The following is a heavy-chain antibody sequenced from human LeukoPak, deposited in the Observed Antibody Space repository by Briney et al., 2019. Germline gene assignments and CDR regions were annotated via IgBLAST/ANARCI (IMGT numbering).Heavy chain of an antibody. CDR3: ARGGYCSSTSCWQCDF. J-gene: IGHJ4*02. V-gene: IGHV5-51*01. Sequence: PGESLKISCKGSGYSFTTYWIGWVRQMPGKGLEWMGIIYPGDSDTRYSPSFQGQVTISADKSISTAYLQWSSLKASDTAMYYCARGGYCSSTSCWQCDFWGQGTLVTVSS. D-gene: IGHD2-2*01. CDR2: IYPGDSDT. CDR1: GYSFTTYW.